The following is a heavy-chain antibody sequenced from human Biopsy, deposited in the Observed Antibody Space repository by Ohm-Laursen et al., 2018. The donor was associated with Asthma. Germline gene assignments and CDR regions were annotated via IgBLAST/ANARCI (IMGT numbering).Heavy chain of an antibody. J-gene: IGHJ5*02. V-gene: IGHV4-31*03. CDR1: GGSISSGGYY. CDR3: ARGIGLSGYDFWSGYSATPNWFDP. D-gene: IGHD3-3*01. Sequence: SQTLSLTCTVSGGSISSGGYYWSWIRQHPGKGLEWIGYIYCSGSTYYNPSLKSRVTISVDTSKNQFSLKLSSVTAADTAVYYCARGIGLSGYDFWSGYSATPNWFDPWGQGTLVTVSS. CDR2: IYCSGST.